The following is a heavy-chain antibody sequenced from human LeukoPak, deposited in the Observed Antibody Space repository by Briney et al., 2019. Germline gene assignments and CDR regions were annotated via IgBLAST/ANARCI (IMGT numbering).Heavy chain of an antibody. CDR2: IYPGDSNT. CDR1: GYSFTNYW. Sequence: GESLKISCQGSGYSFTNYWIAWVRQMPGQGLEWMGIIYPGDSNTNYSPAFQGQVTISVDKSINTAYLQWSSLKASDTAMYYCAIDPDYGGNSDFGCWGQGTLVTVSS. V-gene: IGHV5-51*01. J-gene: IGHJ4*02. CDR3: AIDPDYGGNSDFGC. D-gene: IGHD4-23*01.